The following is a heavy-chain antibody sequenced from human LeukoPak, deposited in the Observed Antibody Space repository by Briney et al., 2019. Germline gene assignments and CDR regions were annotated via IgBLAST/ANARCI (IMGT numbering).Heavy chain of an antibody. D-gene: IGHD3-3*01. CDR1: GYTFTGYY. J-gene: IGHJ4*02. CDR2: INPNSGGT. V-gene: IGHV1-2*02. CDR3: AGTASITIFGVPFPGY. Sequence: ASVKVSCKASGYTFTGYYMHWVRQAPGQGLEWMGWINPNSGGTNYAQKFQGRVTMTRDTSISTAYMELSRLRSDDTAVYYCAGTASITIFGVPFPGYWGQGTLVTVSS.